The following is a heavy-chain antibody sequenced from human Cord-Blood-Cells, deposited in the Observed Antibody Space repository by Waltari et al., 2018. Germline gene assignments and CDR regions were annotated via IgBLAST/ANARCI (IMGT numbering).Heavy chain of an antibody. J-gene: IGHJ6*03. CDR2: MNPNSGNT. Sequence: QVQLVQSGAQVKKPGASVKVSCKASGYTFTSYDINWVRQATGQGLEWMGWMNPNSGNTGYAQKFQGRVTITRNTSISTAYMELSSLRSEDTAVYYCAREYSSSSQYYYYYMYVWGKGTTVTVSS. D-gene: IGHD6-6*01. CDR1: GYTFTSYD. V-gene: IGHV1-8*03. CDR3: AREYSSSSQYYYYYMYV.